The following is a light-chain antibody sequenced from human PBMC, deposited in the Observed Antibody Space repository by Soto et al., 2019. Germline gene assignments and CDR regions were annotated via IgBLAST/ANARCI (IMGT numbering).Light chain of an antibody. CDR3: SSYTSSSSLVV. Sequence: QSVLPQPASVSGSPGQSITISCTGTSSDVGGYNYVSWYQQHPGKDPKLMIYDVSNRPSVVSNRFYGSKSGNTASLTISGLQAEDEADYYCSSYTSSSSLVVFGGGTKLTV. CDR1: SSDVGGYNY. CDR2: DVS. J-gene: IGLJ2*01. V-gene: IGLV2-14*01.